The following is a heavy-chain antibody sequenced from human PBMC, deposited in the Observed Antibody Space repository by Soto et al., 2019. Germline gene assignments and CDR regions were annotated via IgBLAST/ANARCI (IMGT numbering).Heavy chain of an antibody. CDR1: GGSISSYY. Sequence: SETLSLTCTVSGGSISSYYWSWIRQPPGKGLEWIGYIYYSGSTNYNPSLKSRVTISVDTSKNQFSLKLSSVTAADTAVYYCASSSYYDLWSGYYDHPFVYYYYMDVWGKGTTVTVSS. CDR2: IYYSGST. V-gene: IGHV4-59*01. CDR3: ASSSYYDLWSGYYDHPFVYYYYMDV. J-gene: IGHJ6*03. D-gene: IGHD3-3*01.